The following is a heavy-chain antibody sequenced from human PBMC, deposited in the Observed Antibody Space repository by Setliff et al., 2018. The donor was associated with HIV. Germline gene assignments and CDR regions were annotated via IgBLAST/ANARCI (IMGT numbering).Heavy chain of an antibody. Sequence: SETLSLTCTVSGDSISSSTYYWGWIRQPPGRGLERIGSIFYTGFTYYSPSLESRVTMSVDTSKNQFSLRVRSVTAADTAIYYCARVVKGYNWNYFDYWGQGTLVTVSS. CDR3: ARVVKGYNWNYFDY. J-gene: IGHJ4*02. V-gene: IGHV4-39*07. CDR2: IFYTGFT. D-gene: IGHD1-20*01. CDR1: GDSISSSTYY.